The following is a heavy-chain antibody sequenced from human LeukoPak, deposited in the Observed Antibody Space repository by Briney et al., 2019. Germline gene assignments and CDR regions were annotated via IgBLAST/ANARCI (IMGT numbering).Heavy chain of an antibody. CDR1: GGSISSYY. Sequence: SETLSLTCTVSGGSISSYYWSWIRQPPGKGLEWIGYIYYSGSTNYNPSLKSRVTISVDTSKNQFSLKLSSVTAADTAVYYCARPKGGGYCSSTSCYAGGMDYYYYYYMDVWGKGTTVTVSS. V-gene: IGHV4-59*01. D-gene: IGHD2-2*03. CDR3: ARPKGGGYCSSTSCYAGGMDYYYYYYMDV. CDR2: IYYSGST. J-gene: IGHJ6*03.